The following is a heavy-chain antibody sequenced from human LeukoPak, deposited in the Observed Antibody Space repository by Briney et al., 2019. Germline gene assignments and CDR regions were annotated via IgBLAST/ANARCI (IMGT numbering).Heavy chain of an antibody. J-gene: IGHJ4*02. CDR2: ISYSGRT. Sequence: SETLSLTCTVSGGSISSSSNYWGWLGPPPGKGLEWIGSISYSGRTYYNPSLNRRVTISVDTTKNQFPLKLSSVTAADTAVYYCAGRLRYSSGRYFDYWGQGTLVTVSS. D-gene: IGHD3-9*01. CDR3: AGRLRYSSGRYFDY. V-gene: IGHV4-39*06. CDR1: GGSISSSSNY.